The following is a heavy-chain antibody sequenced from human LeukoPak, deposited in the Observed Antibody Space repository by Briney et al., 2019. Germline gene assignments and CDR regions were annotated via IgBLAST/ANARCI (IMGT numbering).Heavy chain of an antibody. D-gene: IGHD6-19*01. V-gene: IGHV3-23*01. CDR2: ISGSGGDT. CDR1: GFTFSSYP. Sequence: GGSLRLSCAAFGFTFSSYPMSWVRQAPGKGLEWVSAISGSGGDTYYADSVKGRFTISRDNSKNTLYLQMNSLRAEDTALYYCATSSGWYPKYFDYWGQGTLVTVSS. CDR3: ATSSGWYPKYFDY. J-gene: IGHJ4*02.